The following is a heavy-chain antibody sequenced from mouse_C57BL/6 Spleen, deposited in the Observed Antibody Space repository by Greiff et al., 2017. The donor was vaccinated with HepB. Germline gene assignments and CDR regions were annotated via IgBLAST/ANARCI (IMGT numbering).Heavy chain of an antibody. CDR2: IHPNSGST. V-gene: IGHV1-64*01. CDR1: GYTFTSYW. J-gene: IGHJ4*01. CDR3: AKGDYCGSSYAMDY. Sequence: QVQLQQPGAELVKPGASVKLSCKASGYTFTSYWMHWVKQRPGQGLEWIGMIHPNSGSTNYNEKFKSKATLTVDKSSSTAYMQLSSLTSEDSAVYYCAKGDYCGSSYAMDYWGQGTSVTVSS. D-gene: IGHD1-1*01.